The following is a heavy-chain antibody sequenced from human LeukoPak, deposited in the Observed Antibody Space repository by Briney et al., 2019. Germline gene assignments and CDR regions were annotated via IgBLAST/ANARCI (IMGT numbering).Heavy chain of an antibody. CDR2: INPNGDST. D-gene: IGHD3-22*01. CDR1: GYTFTDYY. CDR3: ARGHYYDRKYFDY. V-gene: IGHV1-46*01. J-gene: IGHJ4*02. Sequence: ASVKVSCKASGYTFTDYYVHWVRQAPGQGLEWMGIINPNGDSTSYEQRFQGRVTMTRDTSASTLYMELSGLRSEDTAVYYCARGHYYDRKYFDYWGQGTLVTVSS.